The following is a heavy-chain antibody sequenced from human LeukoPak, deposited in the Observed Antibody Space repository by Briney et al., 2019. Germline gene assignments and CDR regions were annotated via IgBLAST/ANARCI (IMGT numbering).Heavy chain of an antibody. CDR2: IYHSGST. V-gene: IGHV4-4*02. J-gene: IGHJ3*02. D-gene: IGHD2-2*01. CDR3: ASYLRVPQVAFDI. Sequence: SETLSLTCTVSGGSISSSNWWSWVRQPPGKGLEWIGEIYHSGSTNYNPSLKSRVTISVDKSKNQFSLKLSSVTAADTAVYYCASYLRVPQVAFDIWGQGTMVTVSS. CDR1: GGSISSSNW.